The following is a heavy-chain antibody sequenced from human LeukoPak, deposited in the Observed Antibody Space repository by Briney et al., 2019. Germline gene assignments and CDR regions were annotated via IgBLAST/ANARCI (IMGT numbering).Heavy chain of an antibody. D-gene: IGHD3-22*01. CDR2: VSSDGINK. V-gene: IGHV3-30-3*01. J-gene: IGHJ4*02. CDR1: GFTFTNYV. CDR3: ARVSDGSGFGDY. Sequence: GGSLRLSCVASGFTFTNYVIHWVRQAPGKGLEWVAVVSSDGINKYYADSVKGRFTISGDNSKNTLYLQMNSLRAEDTAVYYCARVSDGSGFGDYWGQGTLVTVSS.